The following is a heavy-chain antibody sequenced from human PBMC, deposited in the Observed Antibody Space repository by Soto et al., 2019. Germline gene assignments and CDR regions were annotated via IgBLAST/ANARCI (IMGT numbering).Heavy chain of an antibody. D-gene: IGHD6-13*01. CDR2: TYYRSKWYN. Sequence: QSQTLSLTCAISGDSVSSNSAAWNWIRQSPSRGLEWLGRTYYRSKWYNDYAVSVKSRITINPDTSKNQFSLQLNSVTPEDTAVYYCARSSVGGYGGAEAFDIWGQGTMVTVSS. CDR3: ARSSVGGYGGAEAFDI. V-gene: IGHV6-1*01. CDR1: GDSVSSNSAA. J-gene: IGHJ3*02.